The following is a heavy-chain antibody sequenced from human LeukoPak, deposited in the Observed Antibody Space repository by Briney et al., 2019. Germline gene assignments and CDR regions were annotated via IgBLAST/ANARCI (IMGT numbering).Heavy chain of an antibody. Sequence: SETLSLTCAVSGGSISSGGYSWSWIRQPPGKGLEWIGYIYHSGSTYYNPSLKSRVTISVDRSKNQFSLKLSSVTAADTAVYYCARVLRWSRLYFDYWGQGTLVTVSS. CDR2: IYHSGST. J-gene: IGHJ4*02. D-gene: IGHD4-23*01. CDR3: ARVLRWSRLYFDY. CDR1: GGSISSGGYS. V-gene: IGHV4-30-2*01.